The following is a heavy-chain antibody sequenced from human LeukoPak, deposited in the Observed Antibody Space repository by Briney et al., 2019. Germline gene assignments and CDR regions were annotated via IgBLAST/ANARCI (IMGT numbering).Heavy chain of an antibody. CDR2: ISGSGGST. CDR3: AKLDAGAAVAVPFDP. J-gene: IGHJ5*02. Sequence: GGSLRLSCAASGFTFSSYGMHWVRQAPGKGLEWVSAISGSGGSTYYADSVKGRFTISRDNSKNTLYLQMNSLRAEDTAVYYCAKLDAGAAVAVPFDPWGQGTLVTVSS. V-gene: IGHV3-23*01. D-gene: IGHD6-19*01. CDR1: GFTFSSYG.